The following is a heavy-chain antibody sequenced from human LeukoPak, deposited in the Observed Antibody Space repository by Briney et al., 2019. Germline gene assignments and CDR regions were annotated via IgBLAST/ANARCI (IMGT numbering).Heavy chain of an antibody. CDR2: ISYDGSNK. J-gene: IGHJ6*04. CDR1: GFTFSSYG. CDR3: AKDDDITMVRGVISDYGMDV. D-gene: IGHD3-10*01. V-gene: IGHV3-30*18. Sequence: GRSLRLSCAASGFTFSSYGMHWVRQAPGKGLEWVAVISYDGSNKYYADSVKGRFTISRDNSKNTLYLQMNSLRAEDTAVYYCAKDDDITMVRGVISDYGMDVWGKGTTVTVSS.